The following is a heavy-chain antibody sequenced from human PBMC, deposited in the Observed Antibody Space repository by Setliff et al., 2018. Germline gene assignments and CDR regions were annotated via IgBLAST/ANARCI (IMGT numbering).Heavy chain of an antibody. CDR1: GGSISSGSYY. V-gene: IGHV4-61*02. D-gene: IGHD1-26*01. CDR2: IHTSGST. J-gene: IGHJ4*02. Sequence: PSETLSLTCTVSGGSISSGSYYWSWIRQPAGKGLEWVGRIHTSGSTNYNLTLKSRVTISVDTSKNQFSLKLVSVTAADTAVYFCARDNTIVGATDYWGQGTLVTVSS. CDR3: ARDNTIVGATDY.